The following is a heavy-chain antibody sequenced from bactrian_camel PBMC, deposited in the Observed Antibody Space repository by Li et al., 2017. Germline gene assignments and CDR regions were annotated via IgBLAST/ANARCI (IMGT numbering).Heavy chain of an antibody. D-gene: IGHD1*01. Sequence: HVQLVESGGGSVQAGRSLKLSCTRSGSVYAICDADWYRQVPGEERTMVSHITSSGATTYADSAKGRFTISKDTAKNILYLQMDRLKPEDTAMYYCAADDGERIRDCATVEEEDWDWYQGTQVTVS. J-gene: IGHJ4*01. CDR2: ITSSGAT. CDR3: AADDGERIRDCATVEEEDWD. V-gene: IGHV3S53*01. CDR1: GSVYAICD.